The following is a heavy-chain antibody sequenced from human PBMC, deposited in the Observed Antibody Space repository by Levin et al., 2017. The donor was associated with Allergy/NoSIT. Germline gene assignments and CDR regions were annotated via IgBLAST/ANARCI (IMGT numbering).Heavy chain of an antibody. D-gene: IGHD7-27*01. CDR3: VTDESGDEDFDY. V-gene: IGHV3-48*01. J-gene: IGHJ4*02. CDR1: GFILRTSD. Sequence: PGGSLRLSCAASGFILRTSDMNWVRQAPGKGLEWISFITKPSRTISYADSVKGRFTVSRDNVKNLLYLDMNSLRAEDTAVYYCVTDESGDEDFDYWGQGTLVTVSS. CDR2: ITKPSRTI.